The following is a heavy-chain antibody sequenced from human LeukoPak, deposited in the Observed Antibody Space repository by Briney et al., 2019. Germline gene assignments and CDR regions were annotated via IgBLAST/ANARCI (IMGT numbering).Heavy chain of an antibody. D-gene: IGHD5-24*01. CDR2: ISAYNGNT. J-gene: IGHJ4*02. CDR1: GYTFTSYG. V-gene: IGHV1-18*01. CDR3: ASDQGWLKFDY. Sequence: ASVKVSCKASGYTFTSYGISWVRQAPGQGLEWMGWISAYNGNTNYAQKLQGRVTITADESTSTAYMELSSLRSEDTAVYYWASDQGWLKFDYWGQGTLVTVSA.